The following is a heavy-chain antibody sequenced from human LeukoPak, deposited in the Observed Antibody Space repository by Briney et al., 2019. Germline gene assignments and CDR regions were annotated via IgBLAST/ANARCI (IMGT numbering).Heavy chain of an antibody. CDR3: AREGYYDSSGYYNFDY. D-gene: IGHD3-22*01. CDR1: GYTFTGYY. CDR2: INPNSGGT. J-gene: IGHJ4*02. Sequence: ASVRVSCKASGYTFTGYYMHWVRQAPGQGLEWMGWINPNSGGTNYAQKFQGRVTMTRDTSISTAYMELSRLRSDDTAVYYCAREGYYDSSGYYNFDYWGQGTLVTVSS. V-gene: IGHV1-2*02.